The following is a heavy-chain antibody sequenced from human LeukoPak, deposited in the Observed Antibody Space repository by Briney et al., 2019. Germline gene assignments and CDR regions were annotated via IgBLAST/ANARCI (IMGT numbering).Heavy chain of an antibody. D-gene: IGHD3-22*01. CDR1: GYTXTGYY. CDR2: INPNSGGT. Sequence: ASVKVSCKASGYTXTGYYMHWVRQAPGQGLDWMGWINPNSGGTNYAQKFQGRVTMTRDTSISTAYMELSRLRSDDTAVYYCAREYYDSSGHYPKSYGMDVWGQGTTVTVSS. J-gene: IGHJ6*02. V-gene: IGHV1-2*02. CDR3: AREYYDSSGHYPKSYGMDV.